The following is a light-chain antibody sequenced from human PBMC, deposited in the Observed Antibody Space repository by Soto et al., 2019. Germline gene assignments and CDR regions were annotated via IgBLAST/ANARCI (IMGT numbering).Light chain of an antibody. CDR2: GAS. Sequence: EIVLTQSPGTLSLSPGERATLSCRASQSVSSSYLAWYQQKPGQAPRLLIYGASSRATGIPDRFSGSGFGTDFTLTISRLEPEDFAVCYCQQYGSSPPALTFGGGTKVDIK. V-gene: IGKV3-20*01. J-gene: IGKJ4*01. CDR1: QSVSSSY. CDR3: QQYGSSPPALT.